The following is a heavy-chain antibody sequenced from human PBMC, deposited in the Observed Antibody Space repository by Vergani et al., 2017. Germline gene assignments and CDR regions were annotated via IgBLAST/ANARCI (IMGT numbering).Heavy chain of an antibody. V-gene: IGHV3-30*02. J-gene: IGHJ4*02. D-gene: IGHD6-19*01. CDR1: GFTFSNYG. CDR2: RRYDGSNT. CDR3: ARDTVTGSRYFDY. Sequence: QVQPVESGGGVVQPGGSLRLSCGESGFTFSNYGMHWVRQAPGKGLEWVTFRRYDGSNTYYADSVKGRFTISRDNSKNTLFLQMNSLRPEDTAVYYCARDTVTGSRYFDYWGQGTLVTVAS.